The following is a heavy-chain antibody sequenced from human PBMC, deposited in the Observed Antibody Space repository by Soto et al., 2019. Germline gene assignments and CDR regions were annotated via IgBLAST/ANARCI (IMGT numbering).Heavy chain of an antibody. V-gene: IGHV3-13*01. Sequence: PGGSLRLSCAASGFTFSSYDMHWVRQATGKGLEWVSAIGTAGDTYYPGSVKGRFTISRENAKNSLYLQMNSLRAEDTAVYYCARDRGGGEGVIRPRRRITTSYGMDVWGQGTTVTVSS. J-gene: IGHJ6*02. D-gene: IGHD3-16*02. CDR3: ARDRGGGEGVIRPRRRITTSYGMDV. CDR1: GFTFSSYD. CDR2: IGTAGDT.